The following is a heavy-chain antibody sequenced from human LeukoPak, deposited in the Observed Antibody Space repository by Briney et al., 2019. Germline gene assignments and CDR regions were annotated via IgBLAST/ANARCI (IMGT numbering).Heavy chain of an antibody. CDR2: ISASGSP. CDR1: GGSISSYY. J-gene: IGHJ5*02. Sequence: SETLSLPCTVSGGSISSYYWSWIRQPAGKGLEWIGRISASGSPNYAPSLRSRVTMSVDTSTNQFSLKLSSVTAADTAVYYCATDISWFDPWGRGTLVTVSS. CDR3: ATDISWFDP. V-gene: IGHV4-4*07.